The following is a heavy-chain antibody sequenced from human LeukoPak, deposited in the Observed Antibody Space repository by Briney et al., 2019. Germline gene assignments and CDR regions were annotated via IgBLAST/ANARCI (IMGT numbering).Heavy chain of an antibody. CDR3: ARSRKGVRGVIIRDFDY. CDR2: ISAYNGNT. Sequence: ASVKVSCKASGYTFTSCGISWVRQAPEQGLEWMGWISAYNGNTNYAQKLQGRVTMTTDTSTSTAYMELRSLRSDDTAVYYCARSRKGVRGVIIRDFDYWGQGTLVTVSS. V-gene: IGHV1-18*01. J-gene: IGHJ4*02. CDR1: GYTFTSCG. D-gene: IGHD3-10*01.